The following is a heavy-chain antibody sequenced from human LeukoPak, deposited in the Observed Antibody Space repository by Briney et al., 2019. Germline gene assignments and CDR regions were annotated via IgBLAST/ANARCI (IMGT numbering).Heavy chain of an antibody. CDR3: ARVWMLAAAGTLDY. V-gene: IGHV3-48*03. CDR1: GFTFSSYE. Sequence: GGSLRLSCAASGFTFSSYEMNWVRQAPGKGLEWVSHISSSGSTIYYADSVKGRFTISRDNAKNSLYLQMNSLRAEDTAVYYCARVWMLAAAGTLDYWGQGTLVTVSS. D-gene: IGHD6-13*01. CDR2: ISSSGSTI. J-gene: IGHJ4*02.